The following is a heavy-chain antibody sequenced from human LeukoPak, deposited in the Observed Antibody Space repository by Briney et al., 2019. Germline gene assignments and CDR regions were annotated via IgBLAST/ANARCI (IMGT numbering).Heavy chain of an antibody. Sequence: ASVKVSCKASGYTLTAYYLHWGRQAPGQGLEWMGWINPNSGGTNYAQKFQGRVTMTRDTSISTAYMELSRLRSDDTAVYYCARGRYSYGPIDYWGQGTLVTVSS. CDR2: INPNSGGT. CDR1: GYTLTAYY. V-gene: IGHV1-2*02. CDR3: ARGRYSYGPIDY. J-gene: IGHJ4*02. D-gene: IGHD5-18*01.